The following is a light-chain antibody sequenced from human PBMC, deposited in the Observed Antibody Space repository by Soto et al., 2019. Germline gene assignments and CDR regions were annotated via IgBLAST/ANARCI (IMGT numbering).Light chain of an antibody. V-gene: IGKV1-5*03. CDR3: QQYKTYRT. Sequence: DIQMTQSPSTLSASVGDRVTITCRASQSVSSWLAWFQQKPGKDPKLLIYKESSLQSGVSSRFSGGGSGTEFTLTISSLQPDDFATYYCQQYKTYRTFGPGTKVDIK. CDR2: KES. J-gene: IGKJ1*01. CDR1: QSVSSW.